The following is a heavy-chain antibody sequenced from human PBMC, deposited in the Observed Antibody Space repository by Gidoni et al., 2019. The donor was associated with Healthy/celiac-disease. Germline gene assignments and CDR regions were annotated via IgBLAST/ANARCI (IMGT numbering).Heavy chain of an antibody. CDR3: ARLGFTFGGVIPSPDY. CDR2: IYYRGST. V-gene: IGHV4-39*01. D-gene: IGHD3-16*01. CDR1: GGSIRSRSYY. J-gene: IGHJ4*02. Sequence: QLHLQESGPGLVKPSETLSLTCTVSGGSIRSRSYYWGWIRQPPGKGLEWIGSIYYRGSTYYHPSLKSRVTISVDTSKNQFSLKLSSVTAADTAVYYCARLGFTFGGVIPSPDYWGQGTLVTVSS.